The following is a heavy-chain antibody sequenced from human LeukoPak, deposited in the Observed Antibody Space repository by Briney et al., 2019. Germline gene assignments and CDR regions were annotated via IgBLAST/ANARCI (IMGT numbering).Heavy chain of an antibody. CDR3: ARGSSTSIVGGAFDI. V-gene: IGHV1-8*01. CDR2: MNPNSGNT. D-gene: IGHD1-26*01. J-gene: IGHJ3*02. Sequence: GASVTVSCTASGYTFTSHDINWVRQATGQGLEWMGWMNPNSGNTGYAQKFQGRVTMTRNTSISTAYMELSSLRSEDTAVYYCARGSSTSIVGGAFDIWGQGTMVTVSS. CDR1: GYTFTSHD.